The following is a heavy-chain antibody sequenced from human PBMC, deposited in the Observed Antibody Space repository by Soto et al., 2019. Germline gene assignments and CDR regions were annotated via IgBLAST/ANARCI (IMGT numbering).Heavy chain of an antibody. J-gene: IGHJ4*02. Sequence: GGSLRLSCAASGFTFSSYAMSWVRQAPGKGLEWVSAISGSGGSTYYADSVKGRFTISRDNSKNTLYLQMNSLRAEDTAVYYCAVRDPYCSSTSCRSLDDWGQGTLVTVSS. V-gene: IGHV3-23*01. CDR3: AVRDPYCSSTSCRSLDD. CDR1: GFTFSSYA. CDR2: ISGSGGST. D-gene: IGHD2-2*01.